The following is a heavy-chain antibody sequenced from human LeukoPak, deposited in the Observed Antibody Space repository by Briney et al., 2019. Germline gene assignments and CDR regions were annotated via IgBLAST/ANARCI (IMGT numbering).Heavy chain of an antibody. CDR2: IYSGGST. D-gene: IGHD2-2*01. J-gene: IGHJ4*02. V-gene: IGHV3-53*01. CDR3: ARGCSSTSCYGFDY. Sequence: GGSLRLSCAASGFTVSSKYMSWVRQAPGKGLEWVSVIYSGGSTYYADSVKGRFSISRDNSKNTLYLQMNSLRAEDTAVYYCARGCSSTSCYGFDYWGQGTLVTVSS. CDR1: GFTVSSKY.